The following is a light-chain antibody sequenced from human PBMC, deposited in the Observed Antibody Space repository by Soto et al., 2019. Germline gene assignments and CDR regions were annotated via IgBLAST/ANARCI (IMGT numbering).Light chain of an antibody. CDR3: QQCNSTPRA. J-gene: IGKJ1*01. CDR2: DAS. Sequence: IELTQSPSSLSVSIGDRATITCRASQGISSTLAWYQQKPGQAPRLLIYDASTMSSGVPARFSGSGSGTEFTLTISSLQSEDFAVYYCQQCNSTPRAFGQGTKVDI. V-gene: IGKV1-13*02. CDR1: QGISST.